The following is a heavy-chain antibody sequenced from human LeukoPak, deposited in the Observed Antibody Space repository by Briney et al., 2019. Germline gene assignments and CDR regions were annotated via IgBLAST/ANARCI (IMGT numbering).Heavy chain of an antibody. J-gene: IGHJ5*02. CDR2: ISSSSYI. V-gene: IGHV3-21*01. CDR3: ARDGSGSYYKDWFDP. CDR1: GFTFSSYS. D-gene: IGHD3-10*01. Sequence: PGGSLRLSCAASGFTFSSYSMNWVRQAPGKGLEWVSSISSSSYIYYADSVKGRFTISRDNAKNSLYLQMNSLRAEDTAVYYCARDGSGSYYKDWFDPWGQGTLVTVSS.